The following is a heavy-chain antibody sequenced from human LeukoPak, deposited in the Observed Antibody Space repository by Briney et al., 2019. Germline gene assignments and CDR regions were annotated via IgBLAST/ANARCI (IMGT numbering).Heavy chain of an antibody. Sequence: SETLSLTCTVSGGSISSGGYYWSWIRQPPGKGLEWIGEINHSGSTNYNPSLKSRVTISVDTSKNQFSLKLSSVTAADTAVYYCVSILELRGDYFDYWGQGTLVTVSS. V-gene: IGHV4-39*07. CDR3: VSILELRGDYFDY. J-gene: IGHJ4*02. CDR2: INHSGST. CDR1: GGSISSGGYY. D-gene: IGHD1-7*01.